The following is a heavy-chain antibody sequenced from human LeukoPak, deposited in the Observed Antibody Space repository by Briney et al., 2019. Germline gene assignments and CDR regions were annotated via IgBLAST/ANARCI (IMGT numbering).Heavy chain of an antibody. V-gene: IGHV4-38-2*01. Sequence: PSETLSLTCAVSGNSISSGYYWGWIRQPPGKGLEWIGSIYHSGSTYYNPSLKSRVTISVDTSKNQFSLKLSSVTAADTAVYYCARLYYSYGIMDFDYWGQGTLVTVSS. D-gene: IGHD5-18*01. J-gene: IGHJ4*02. CDR3: ARLYYSYGIMDFDY. CDR2: IYHSGST. CDR1: GNSISSGYY.